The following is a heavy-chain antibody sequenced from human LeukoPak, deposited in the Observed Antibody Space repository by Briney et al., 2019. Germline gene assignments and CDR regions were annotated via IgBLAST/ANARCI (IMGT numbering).Heavy chain of an antibody. CDR2: ISAYNGNT. CDR3: ARQPITIFGVVAYNWFDP. D-gene: IGHD3-3*01. Sequence: ASVKVSCKASGYTCTSYGISWVRQAPGQGLEWMGWISAYNGNTNYAQKLQGRVTMTTDTSTSTAYMELRSLRSDDTAVYYCARQPITIFGVVAYNWFDPWGQGTLVTVSS. CDR1: GYTCTSYG. V-gene: IGHV1-18*01. J-gene: IGHJ5*02.